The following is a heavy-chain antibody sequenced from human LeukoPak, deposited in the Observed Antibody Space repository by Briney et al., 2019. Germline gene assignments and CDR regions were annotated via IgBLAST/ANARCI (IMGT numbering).Heavy chain of an antibody. J-gene: IGHJ4*02. V-gene: IGHV4-31*03. CDR2: IYYSGST. CDR1: GSSISSGGYY. CDR3: ARDGGWLGSYDY. D-gene: IGHD6-19*01. Sequence: SQTLSLTCTVSGSSISSGGYYWSWIRQHPGKGLEWIGYIYYSGSTYYNPSLKSRVTISVDTSKNQFSLKLSSVTAADTAVYYCARDGGWLGSYDYWGQGTLVTVSS.